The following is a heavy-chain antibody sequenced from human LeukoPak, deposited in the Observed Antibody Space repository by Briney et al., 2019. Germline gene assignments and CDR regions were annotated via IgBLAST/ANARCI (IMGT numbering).Heavy chain of an antibody. CDR3: ARERHTMIVVPEAFDY. CDR1: GGSISSSSYY. J-gene: IGHJ4*02. V-gene: IGHV4-39*07. Sequence: SETLSLTCTVSGGSISSSSYYWGWIRQPPGKGLEWIGSIYYSGSTYYNPSLKSRVTISVDTSKNQFSLKLSSVTAADTAVYYCARERHTMIVVPEAFDYWGQGTLVTVSS. D-gene: IGHD3-22*01. CDR2: IYYSGST.